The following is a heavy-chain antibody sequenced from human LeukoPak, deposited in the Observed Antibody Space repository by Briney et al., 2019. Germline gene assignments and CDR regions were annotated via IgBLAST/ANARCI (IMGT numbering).Heavy chain of an antibody. D-gene: IGHD3-10*01. CDR3: AKVGGSGSYFPDY. Sequence: PGGSLRLSCAASVFTFSSYAMSWVRQAPGKGLEWVSAISANAASTYNADSVKGRFTISRDNSRNTVYLQMNSLRAGDTAVYYCAKVGGSGSYFPDYWGQGTLVTVSS. CDR2: ISANAAST. V-gene: IGHV3-23*01. CDR1: VFTFSSYA. J-gene: IGHJ4*02.